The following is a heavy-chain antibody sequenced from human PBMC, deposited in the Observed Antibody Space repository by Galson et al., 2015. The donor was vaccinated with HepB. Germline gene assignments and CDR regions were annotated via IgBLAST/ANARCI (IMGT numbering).Heavy chain of an antibody. Sequence: VKVSCKVSGNSFIDYYIHWVQQTPGKGLEWMGFVDPQDGETLYAEKFQGRVTITADTSTDTAYMELSRLRVEDTAVYYCATDVGGSTEFDPWGQGTLVTVSS. D-gene: IGHD4-23*01. CDR3: ATDVGGSTEFDP. CDR2: VDPQDGET. V-gene: IGHV1-69-2*01. J-gene: IGHJ5*02. CDR1: GNSFIDYY.